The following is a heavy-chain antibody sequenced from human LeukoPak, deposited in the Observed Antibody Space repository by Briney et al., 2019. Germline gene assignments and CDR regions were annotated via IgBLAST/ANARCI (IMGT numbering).Heavy chain of an antibody. Sequence: SQTLSLTCATSGDSVSSNSAAWNWIRQSPLRGLEWLGRTYYRSKWVNDYAVSVKSRITINPDTSKNQFSLQLNSVTPEDTAVYYCARERLQLGAFDIWGPGTMVTVSS. J-gene: IGHJ3*02. CDR2: TYYRSKWVN. D-gene: IGHD5-24*01. V-gene: IGHV6-1*01. CDR1: GDSVSSNSAA. CDR3: ARERLQLGAFDI.